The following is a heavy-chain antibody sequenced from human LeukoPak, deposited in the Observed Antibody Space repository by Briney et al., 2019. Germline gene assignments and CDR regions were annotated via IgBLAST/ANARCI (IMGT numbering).Heavy chain of an antibody. J-gene: IGHJ4*02. Sequence: GGSLRLSCAASGFTFSSYSMNWVRQAPGKGLEWVAFISYDGSNKYYTDSVRGRFTISRDNSKNTLYLQMNSLKPEDTAVYYCAKDRGWELRILDYWGQGTWSPSPQ. D-gene: IGHD1-26*01. V-gene: IGHV3-30*18. CDR2: ISYDGSNK. CDR1: GFTFSSYS. CDR3: AKDRGWELRILDY.